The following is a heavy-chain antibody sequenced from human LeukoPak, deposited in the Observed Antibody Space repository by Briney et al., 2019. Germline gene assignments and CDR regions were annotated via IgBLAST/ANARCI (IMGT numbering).Heavy chain of an antibody. CDR2: INWSGGST. J-gene: IGHJ6*03. Sequence: GGSLRLSCAASGFTFDHYGMSWVRQAPGKGLEWVSGINWSGGSTGYADSVKGRFTISRDNAKNSLYLQMNSLRAEDSAVYYCARLSSENSAGTEYYYMDVWGKGTTVTISS. D-gene: IGHD6-13*01. CDR1: GFTFDHYG. V-gene: IGHV3-20*04. CDR3: ARLSSENSAGTEYYYMDV.